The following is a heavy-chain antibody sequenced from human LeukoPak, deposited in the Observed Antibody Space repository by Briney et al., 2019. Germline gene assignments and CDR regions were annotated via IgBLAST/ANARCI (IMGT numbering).Heavy chain of an antibody. V-gene: IGHV4-39*07. J-gene: IGHJ6*03. CDR2: IYYSGST. CDR1: GGSISSSSYY. CDR3: ARIYYDSSGYYPGLYYMDV. D-gene: IGHD3-22*01. Sequence: SETLSLTCTVSGGSISSSSYYWGWIRQPPGKGLEWLGSIYYSGSTYYNPSLKSRVTISVDTSKNQFSLKLSSVTAADTAVYYCARIYYDSSGYYPGLYYMDVWGKGTTVTVSS.